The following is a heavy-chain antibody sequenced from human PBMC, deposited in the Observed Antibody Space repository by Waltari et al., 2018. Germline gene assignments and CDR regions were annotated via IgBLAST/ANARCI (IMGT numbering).Heavy chain of an antibody. J-gene: IGHJ5*02. CDR3: ARGLYYDSSGYYYPENWFDP. D-gene: IGHD3-22*01. Sequence: QVQLQQWGAGLLKPLETLSLTCAVYGGSFSGYYWSWIRQPPGKGLEWIGEINHSGSTNYNPSLKSRVTISVDTSKNQFSLKLSSVTAADTAVYYCARGLYYDSSGYYYPENWFDPWGQGTLVTVSS. CDR2: INHSGST. CDR1: GGSFSGYY. V-gene: IGHV4-34*01.